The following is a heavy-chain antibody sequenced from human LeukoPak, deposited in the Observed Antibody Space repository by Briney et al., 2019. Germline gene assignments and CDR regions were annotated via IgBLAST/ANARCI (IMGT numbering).Heavy chain of an antibody. Sequence: GGSLRLSCAASGFPFRSYAMHWVRQAPGKGLEYVSAITLDGISTYYANSVKGRFTISRDNSKNTLYLQMNSLRADDTAVYYCAKDRSDSSRWYAGSHWGQGTLVTVSS. CDR2: ITLDGIST. CDR1: GFPFRSYA. V-gene: IGHV3-64*01. D-gene: IGHD6-13*01. J-gene: IGHJ4*02. CDR3: AKDRSDSSRWYAGSH.